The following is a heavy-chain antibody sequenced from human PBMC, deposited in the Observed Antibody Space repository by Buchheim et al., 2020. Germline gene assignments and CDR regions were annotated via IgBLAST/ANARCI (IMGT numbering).Heavy chain of an antibody. Sequence: EVQLVESGGGLVQPGGSLRLSCAASGFTFSSYWMHWVRQAPGKGLVWVSRINSDGSSTTYADSVKGRFTISRDNAKNTLYLQMNSLRAEDTAVYYCAREGIQLWSNDYSYYYGMDVGGQGTT. CDR1: GFTFSSYW. CDR2: INSDGSST. CDR3: AREGIQLWSNDYSYYYGMDV. J-gene: IGHJ6*02. D-gene: IGHD5-18*01. V-gene: IGHV3-74*01.